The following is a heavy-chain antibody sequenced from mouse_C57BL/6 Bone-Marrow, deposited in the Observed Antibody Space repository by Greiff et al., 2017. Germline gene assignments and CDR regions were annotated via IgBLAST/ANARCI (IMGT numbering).Heavy chain of an antibody. CDR1: GFTFSNYW. Sequence: EVKLVESGGGLVQPGGSMKLSCVASGFTFSNYWMNWVRQSPEKGLEWVAQIRLKSDNYATHYAESVKGRFTISRDDSKSSVYLQMNNLRAEDTGIYYCTDNYDYDEGAMDYWGQGTSVTVSS. CDR3: TDNYDYDEGAMDY. V-gene: IGHV6-3*01. D-gene: IGHD2-4*01. CDR2: IRLKSDNYAT. J-gene: IGHJ4*01.